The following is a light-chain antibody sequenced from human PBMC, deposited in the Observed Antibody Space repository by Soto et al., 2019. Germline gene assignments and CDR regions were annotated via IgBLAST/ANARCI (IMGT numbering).Light chain of an antibody. J-gene: IGKJ4*01. CDR2: GAS. CDR1: QSVSSSY. CDR3: QEYGSSPPGLT. V-gene: IGKV3-20*01. Sequence: EIVLTQSPGTLSLSPGERATLSCRASQSVSSSYLAWYQQKPGQAPRLLIYGASIRATGIPDRFSGSGSGTDFTLTISRLEPEDLAVYYCQEYGSSPPGLTFGGGTKVEIK.